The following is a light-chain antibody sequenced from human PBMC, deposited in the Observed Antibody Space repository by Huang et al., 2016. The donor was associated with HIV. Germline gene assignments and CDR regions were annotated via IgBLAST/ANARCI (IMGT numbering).Light chain of an antibody. Sequence: IQMTQSPSSLSASVGDRVTITCRAIQSISSYLNWYQQKPGKAPKLLIYAASSLQSGVPSRFSGSGSGTDFTLTISSLQPEDFATYYCQQSYSTPGTFGGGTKVEIK. J-gene: IGKJ4*01. V-gene: IGKV1-39*01. CDR1: QSISSY. CDR2: AAS. CDR3: QQSYSTPGT.